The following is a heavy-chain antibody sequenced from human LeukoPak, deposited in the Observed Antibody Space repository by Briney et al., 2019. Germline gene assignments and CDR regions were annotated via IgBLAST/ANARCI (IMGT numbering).Heavy chain of an antibody. Sequence: GGSLRLFCAASGFTFSSYAMHWVRQAPGKGLEWVAVISYDGSNKYYADSVKGRFTISRDNSKNTLYLQMNSLRAEDTAVYYCALLGGRYCNNTRCSTFDCWGQGTLVTVSS. CDR3: ALLGGRYCNNTRCSTFDC. CDR2: ISYDGSNK. D-gene: IGHD2-2*01. J-gene: IGHJ4*02. CDR1: GFTFSSYA. V-gene: IGHV3-30-3*01.